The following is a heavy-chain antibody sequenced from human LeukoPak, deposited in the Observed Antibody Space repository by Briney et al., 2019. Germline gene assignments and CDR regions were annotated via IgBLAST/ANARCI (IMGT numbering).Heavy chain of an antibody. D-gene: IGHD3-22*01. CDR1: GGSISSYY. CDR3: ARGYDSSGYYY. J-gene: IGHJ4*02. CDR2: IYYSGST. Sequence: SETLSLTCTVSGGSISSYYWSWIRQPPGKGLERIGYIYYSGSTNYNPSLKSRVTISVDTSKNQFSLKLSSVTAADTAVYYCARGYDSSGYYYWGQGTLVTVSS. V-gene: IGHV4-59*01.